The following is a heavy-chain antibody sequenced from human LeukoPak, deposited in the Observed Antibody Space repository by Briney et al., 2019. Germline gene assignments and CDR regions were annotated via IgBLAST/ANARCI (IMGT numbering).Heavy chain of an antibody. CDR1: GFTFSFSSYS. J-gene: IGHJ4*02. CDR2: ISSSSSYI. CDR3: ARNYGDYLDYFDY. Sequence: PGGSLRLSCAASGFTFSFSSYSMNWVRQAPGKGLEWVSSISSSSSYIYYADSAKGRFTISRDNAKNSLYLQMNSLRAEDMAVYYCARNYGDYLDYFDYWGQGTLVTVSS. V-gene: IGHV3-21*01. D-gene: IGHD4-17*01.